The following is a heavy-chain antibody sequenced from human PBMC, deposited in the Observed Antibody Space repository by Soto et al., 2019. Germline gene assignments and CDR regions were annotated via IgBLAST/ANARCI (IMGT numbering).Heavy chain of an antibody. Sequence: VQPMKISCNGAGESFTNYWIGWVLQMPGKGLEYMGIIYPSDSTTRYSPSFQGQVTISADKSISTAYLQWNSLKASDTDMYYCARHGFYGDYSSNYFDPWGQGTLVTDSS. CDR1: GESFTNYW. D-gene: IGHD4-17*01. J-gene: IGHJ5*02. CDR2: IYPSDSTT. V-gene: IGHV5-51*01. CDR3: ARHGFYGDYSSNYFDP.